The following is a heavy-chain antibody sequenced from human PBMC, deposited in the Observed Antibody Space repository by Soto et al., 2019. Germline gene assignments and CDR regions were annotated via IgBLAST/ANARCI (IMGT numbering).Heavy chain of an antibody. J-gene: IGHJ6*02. D-gene: IGHD4-17*01. Sequence: QVQLVQSGAEVKKPGSSVKVSCKASGGTFSSYAISWVRQAPGQGLEWMGGIIPIFGTANYAQKFQGRVTITADESTSTAYMELSSLRSEDTAVYYCARDKSARLTVTDNYYYGMDVWGQGTTVTGSS. CDR2: IIPIFGTA. CDR3: ARDKSARLTVTDNYYYGMDV. V-gene: IGHV1-69*01. CDR1: GGTFSSYA.